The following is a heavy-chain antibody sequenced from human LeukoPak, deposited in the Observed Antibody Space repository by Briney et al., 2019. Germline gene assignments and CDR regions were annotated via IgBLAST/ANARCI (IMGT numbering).Heavy chain of an antibody. Sequence: ASVKVSCKASGYTFTSYGISWVRQAPGQGLEWMGWISAYNGNTNYAQKLQGRVTMTTDTSTSTAYMGLRSLRSDDTAVYYCARGGTYYYGSGMLNFDYWGQGTLVTVSS. J-gene: IGHJ4*02. CDR3: ARGGTYYYGSGMLNFDY. CDR1: GYTFTSYG. CDR2: ISAYNGNT. D-gene: IGHD3-10*01. V-gene: IGHV1-18*01.